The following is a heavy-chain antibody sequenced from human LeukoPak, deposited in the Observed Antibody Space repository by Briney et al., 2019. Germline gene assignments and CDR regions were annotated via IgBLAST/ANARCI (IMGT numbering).Heavy chain of an antibody. CDR2: FAPEDGET. V-gene: IGHV1-24*01. CDR3: AMTFGHSYGPDSFDI. J-gene: IGHJ3*02. Sequence: ASVKVSCKVSGYILTKSSMRWVRQAFGKGLEWMGGFAPEDGETIYAQNFQGRVTVTEDTSTGTAYMELGSLRSEDTAVYYCAMTFGHSYGPDSFDIWGQGTVVTVSS. D-gene: IGHD5-18*01. CDR1: GYILTKSS.